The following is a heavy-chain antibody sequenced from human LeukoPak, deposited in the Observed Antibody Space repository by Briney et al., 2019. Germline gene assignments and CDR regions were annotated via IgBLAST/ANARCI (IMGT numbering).Heavy chain of an antibody. D-gene: IGHD2/OR15-2a*01. Sequence: PGGSLRLSCAASGFTFSDYYMSWLRQAPGKGLGWVSYISSSGDTKYYADAVKGRFTISRDNAENSLYLQMNNLRADDTALYYCARGGKFYASYWGQGTLVTVSS. CDR3: ARGGKFYASY. V-gene: IGHV3-11*01. CDR2: ISSSGDTK. CDR1: GFTFSDYY. J-gene: IGHJ4*02.